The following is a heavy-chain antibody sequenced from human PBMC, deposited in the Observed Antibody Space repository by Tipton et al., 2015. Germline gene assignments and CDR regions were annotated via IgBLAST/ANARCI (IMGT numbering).Heavy chain of an antibody. J-gene: IGHJ4*02. CDR2: ISSSSSYI. D-gene: IGHD3-22*01. Sequence: SLRLSCAASGFTFSSYNMNWVRQAAGKGLEWVSSISSSSSYIFYADSVKGRFTISRDNAKKSLYLQMDSLRAEDTAVYYCARAGRPYDSSGYFSNWGQGTLVTVSP. CDR1: GFTFSSYN. V-gene: IGHV3-21*01. CDR3: ARAGRPYDSSGYFSN.